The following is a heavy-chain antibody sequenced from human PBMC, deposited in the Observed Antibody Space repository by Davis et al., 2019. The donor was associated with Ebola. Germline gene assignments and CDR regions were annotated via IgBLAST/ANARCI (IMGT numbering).Heavy chain of an antibody. Sequence: SETLSLTCTVSGGSISSSSYYWGWIRQPPGKGLEWIGSIYYSGSTYYNPSLKSRVTISVDTSKNQFSLKLSSVTAADTAVYYCARGDYDYIWGSYPLDYWGQGTLVTVSS. CDR1: GGSISSSSYY. D-gene: IGHD3-16*02. J-gene: IGHJ4*02. CDR3: ARGDYDYIWGSYPLDY. CDR2: IYYSGST. V-gene: IGHV4-39*07.